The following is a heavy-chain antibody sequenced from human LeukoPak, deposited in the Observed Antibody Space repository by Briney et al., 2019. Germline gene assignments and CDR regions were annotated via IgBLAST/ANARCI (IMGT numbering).Heavy chain of an antibody. CDR1: GCSISGGGYY. CDR3: AGEARGMATNAHDAFDI. V-gene: IGHV4-31*03. J-gene: IGHJ3*02. CDR2: IYYSGST. D-gene: IGHD5-24*01. Sequence: PSQTLSFNCTVSGCSISGGGYYRRWIRQHPEKGLEWIGYIYYSGSTYYNPSLKSRVTISVDTSKNQFSLKLSSVTAADTAVYYCAGEARGMATNAHDAFDIWGQGTMVTVSS.